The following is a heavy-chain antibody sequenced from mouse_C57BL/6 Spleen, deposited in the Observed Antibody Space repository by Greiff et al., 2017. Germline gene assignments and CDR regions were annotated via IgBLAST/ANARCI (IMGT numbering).Heavy chain of an antibody. CDR2: INPNNGGT. CDR1: GYTFTDYY. Sequence: EVQLQQSGPELVKPGASVKISCKASGYTFTDYYMNWVKQSHGKSLEWIGDINPNNGGTSYNQKFKGKATLTVDKSSSTAYMELRSLTSEDSAVYYCARPLLTDYYAMDYWGQGTSVTVSS. CDR3: ARPLLTDYYAMDY. J-gene: IGHJ4*01. V-gene: IGHV1-26*01. D-gene: IGHD6-1*01.